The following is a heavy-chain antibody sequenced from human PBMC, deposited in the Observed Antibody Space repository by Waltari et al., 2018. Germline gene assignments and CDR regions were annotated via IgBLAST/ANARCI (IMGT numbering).Heavy chain of an antibody. J-gene: IGHJ4*02. Sequence: QVQLQESGPGLVKPLETLSLTCTVSGGSISSYYWSWTRQPPGKGLEWIGYIYYSGRTNYNPSLKSRVTISVDTSKNQFSLKLSSVTAADTAVYYCAREAGRQQLAHFDYWGQGTLVTVSS. CDR3: AREAGRQQLAHFDY. CDR2: IYYSGRT. D-gene: IGHD6-13*01. CDR1: GGSISSYY. V-gene: IGHV4-59*01.